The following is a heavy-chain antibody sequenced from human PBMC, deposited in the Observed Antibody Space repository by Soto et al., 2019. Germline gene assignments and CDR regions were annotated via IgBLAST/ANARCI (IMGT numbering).Heavy chain of an antibody. CDR2: ISSSSSYI. Sequence: GGSLRLSCAASGFTFSSYSMNWVRQAPGKGLEWVSSISSSSSYIYYADSVKGRFTISRDNAKNSLYLQMNSLRAEDTAVYYCARDPPEQLVLPDYWGQGTLVTVSS. V-gene: IGHV3-21*01. J-gene: IGHJ4*02. CDR3: ARDPPEQLVLPDY. D-gene: IGHD6-13*01. CDR1: GFTFSSYS.